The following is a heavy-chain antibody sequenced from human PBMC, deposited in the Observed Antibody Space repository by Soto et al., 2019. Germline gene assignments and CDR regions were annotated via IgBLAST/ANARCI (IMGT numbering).Heavy chain of an antibody. J-gene: IGHJ4*02. CDR1: RDSIRSDKW. CDR3: ARGERQQQRDY. D-gene: IGHD6-25*01. V-gene: IGHV4-4*02. CDR2: IHHSGNS. Sequence: SATLSLTCAVCRDSIRSDKWWSWVRQPPGKGLEWIGEIHHSGNSNYNPSLKSRVIISADKSENQFSLNLSSVTDADTAVYYCARGERQQQRDYWGQGTLVTVS.